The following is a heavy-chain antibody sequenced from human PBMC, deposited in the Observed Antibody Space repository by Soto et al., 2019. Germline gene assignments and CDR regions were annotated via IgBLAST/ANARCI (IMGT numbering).Heavy chain of an antibody. CDR1: DGSISSRGYC. CDR2: IYYSGIT. J-gene: IGHJ5*02. D-gene: IGHD5-12*01. Sequence: SSEVLSGTRTVSDGSISSRGYCWVFVRQHPGKGLEWIGYIYYSGITYYNPSLKSRVTISVDTSKNQFSLKLSSVTAADTAVYYFARDRNRRGYSGYGPDPCGQGTLVNGSA. CDR3: ARDRNRRGYSGYGPDP. V-gene: IGHV4-31*02.